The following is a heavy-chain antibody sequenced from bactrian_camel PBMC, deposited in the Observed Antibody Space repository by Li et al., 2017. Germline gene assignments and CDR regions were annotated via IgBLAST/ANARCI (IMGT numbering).Heavy chain of an antibody. J-gene: IGHJ4*01. D-gene: IGHD4*01. Sequence: HVQLVESGGGSVQAGGSLRLSCAVSGYPYLRKSLGWFRQKAGKEREGVAMIDGDGRSTFADSVKGRFTIAQDDAENTVSLQMNNLKPEDTAIYYCAAYLEGTTSYNSEEDLFCGPEYWGQGTQVTVS. CDR3: AAYLEGTTSYNSEEDLFCGPEY. V-gene: IGHV3S53*01. CDR1: GYPYLRKS. CDR2: IDGDGRS.